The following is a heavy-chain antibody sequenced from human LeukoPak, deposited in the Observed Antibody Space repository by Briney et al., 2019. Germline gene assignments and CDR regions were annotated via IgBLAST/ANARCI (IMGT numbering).Heavy chain of an antibody. J-gene: IGHJ3*01. D-gene: IGHD5-24*01. CDR3: ARDREMGTIRNGFDV. CDR1: GFTLSFTC. Sequence: GGSLRLSCEASGFTLSFTCMHWVRQAPGKGLEWVSSISTSSSYIYYADSVKGRFTVSRDNAKNSLFLQMNSLRAEDTALYYCARDREMGTIRNGFDVWGQGTIVSVSS. V-gene: IGHV3-21*01. CDR2: ISTSSSYI.